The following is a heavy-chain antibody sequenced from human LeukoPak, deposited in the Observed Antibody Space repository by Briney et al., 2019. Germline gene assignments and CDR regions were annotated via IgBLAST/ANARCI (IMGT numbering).Heavy chain of an antibody. CDR1: GYTFTSYD. J-gene: IGHJ6*02. CDR2: INPNSGGT. D-gene: IGHD1-14*01. CDR3: ARANHLTSNYGMGV. V-gene: IGHV1-2*04. Sequence: ASVKVSCKASGYTFTSYDINWARQAPGQGLEWMGWINPNSGGTNYAQKFQGWVTMTRDTSISTAYMELSRLRSDDTAVYYCARANHLTSNYGMGVWGQGTTVTVSS.